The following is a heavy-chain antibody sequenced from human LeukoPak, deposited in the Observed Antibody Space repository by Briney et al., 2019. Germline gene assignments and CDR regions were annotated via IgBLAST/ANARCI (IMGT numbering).Heavy chain of an antibody. V-gene: IGHV4-39*01. D-gene: IGHD3-3*01. CDR2: IYYSGST. Sequence: SETLSLTCAVSGGSISSNSYYWGWIRQPPGKGLEWIGSIYYSGSTYYNPSLKSRVTISVDTSKNQFSLKLSSVTAADTAVYYCARGPDFWSGYSSGGIWGQGTMVTVSS. CDR3: ARGPDFWSGYSSGGI. J-gene: IGHJ3*02. CDR1: GGSISSNSYY.